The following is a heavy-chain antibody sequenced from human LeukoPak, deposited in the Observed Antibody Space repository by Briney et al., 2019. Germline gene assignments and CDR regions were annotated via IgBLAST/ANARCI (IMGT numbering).Heavy chain of an antibody. CDR3: ARREVSGALLY. J-gene: IGHJ4*02. CDR2: TYLRDSDS. CDR1: GYNFANSW. V-gene: IGHV5-51*01. D-gene: IGHD2-15*01. Sequence: GESLKISCKGSGYNFANSWIAWVRQMPGQGLEWMGITYLRDSDSRYSPSFQGQVTISADKSINTAYLQWGSLKASDTAMYYCARREVSGALLYWGQGTLVTVSS.